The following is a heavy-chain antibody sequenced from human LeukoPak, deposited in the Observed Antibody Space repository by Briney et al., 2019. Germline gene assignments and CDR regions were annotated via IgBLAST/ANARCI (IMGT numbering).Heavy chain of an antibody. D-gene: IGHD3-22*01. CDR1: GFTFSSYG. Sequence: GGSLRLSCAASGFTFSSYGMHWVRQAPGKGLEWVAVISYDGSNKYYADSVKGRFTISRDNSKNTLYLQMNSLRAEDTAVYYCARSVITRLRRAYYFDYWGQGTLVTVSS. CDR3: ARSVITRLRRAYYFDY. CDR2: ISYDGSNK. J-gene: IGHJ4*02. V-gene: IGHV3-30*19.